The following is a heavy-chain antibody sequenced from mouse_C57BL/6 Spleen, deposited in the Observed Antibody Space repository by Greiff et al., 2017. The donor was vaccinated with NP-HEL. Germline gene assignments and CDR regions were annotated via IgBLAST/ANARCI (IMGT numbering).Heavy chain of an antibody. CDR1: GYTFTSYW. Sequence: QVQLQQPGAELVRPGSSVKLSCKASGYTFTSYWMRWVKQRPIQGLEWIGNIDPSDSETHYNQKFKDKATLTVDKSSSTAYMQLSSLTSEDSAVYYCARSTVVAPLGYWGQGTTLTVSS. V-gene: IGHV1-52*01. CDR3: ARSTVVAPLGY. D-gene: IGHD1-1*01. J-gene: IGHJ2*01. CDR2: IDPSDSET.